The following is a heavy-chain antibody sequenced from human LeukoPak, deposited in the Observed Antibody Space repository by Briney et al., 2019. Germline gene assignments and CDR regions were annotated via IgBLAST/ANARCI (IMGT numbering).Heavy chain of an antibody. J-gene: IGHJ5*02. CDR1: GFTFSSYT. D-gene: IGHD2-2*01. Sequence: PGGSLRFSGAASGFTFSSYTMNWVRQAPGKGLEWVSSISSTSYIYYADSVKGRFTISRDNAKNSLYLQMNSLRAEDTAVYYCARDCSSTSGCWGPWGQGTLVTVSS. CDR2: ISSTSYI. V-gene: IGHV3-21*01. CDR3: ARDCSSTSGCWGP.